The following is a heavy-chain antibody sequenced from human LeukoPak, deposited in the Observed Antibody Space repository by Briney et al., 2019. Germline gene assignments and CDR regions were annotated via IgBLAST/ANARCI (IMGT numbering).Heavy chain of an antibody. V-gene: IGHV1-8*01. D-gene: IGHD6-6*01. Sequence: ASVTVSFKSSGYTFTSYDINWVRQAPGQGLEWMGWMNPNNGNTGYAQKFQGRVNMTRNTSISTAYMELSSLRSEDTAVYYCARGSGQRVHYYYYYYYMDVWGKGTTVTVSS. CDR2: MNPNNGNT. CDR1: GYTFTSYD. J-gene: IGHJ6*03. CDR3: ARGSGQRVHYYYYYYYMDV.